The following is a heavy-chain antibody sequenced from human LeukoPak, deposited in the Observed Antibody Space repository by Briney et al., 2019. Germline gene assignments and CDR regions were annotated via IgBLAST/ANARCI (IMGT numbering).Heavy chain of an antibody. CDR2: IYYSGST. V-gene: IGHV4-39*07. D-gene: IGHD4-11*01. CDR3: AREQDYTRGAFDI. CDR1: GGSISSSSYY. Sequence: SEALSLTCTVSGGSISSSSYYWGWIRQPPGKGLEWIGSIYYSGSTYYNPSLKSRVTISVDTSKNQFSLKLSSVTAADTAVYYCAREQDYTRGAFDIWGQGTMVTVSS. J-gene: IGHJ3*02.